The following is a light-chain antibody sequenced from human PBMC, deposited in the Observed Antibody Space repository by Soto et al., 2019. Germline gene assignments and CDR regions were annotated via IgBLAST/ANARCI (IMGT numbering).Light chain of an antibody. V-gene: IGKV1-5*03. CDR1: QSITPW. CDR2: QAS. J-gene: IGKJ1*01. Sequence: DIQMTRSPSTLSASVGDRVTITCRASQSITPWLAWYQQKPGKVPKLLIYQASSLESGVPLRFSGSASGTEFTLTISILQPDDFATYYCQVYNSYSEAFGQGTKVDIK. CDR3: QVYNSYSEA.